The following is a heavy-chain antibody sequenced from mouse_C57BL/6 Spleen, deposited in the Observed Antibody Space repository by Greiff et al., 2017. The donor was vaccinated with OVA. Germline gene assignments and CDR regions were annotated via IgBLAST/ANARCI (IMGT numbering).Heavy chain of an antibody. J-gene: IGHJ3*01. Sequence: QVQLKESGAELVKPGASVKISCKASGYAFSSYWMNWVKQRPGKGLEWIGQIYPGGGDTNYNGKFKGKATLTADKSSSTAYMQLSSLTSEDSAVYVCARSSPFAYWGQGTLVTVSA. V-gene: IGHV1-80*01. CDR3: ARSSPFAY. CDR1: GYAFSSYW. D-gene: IGHD6-2*01. CDR2: IYPGGGDT.